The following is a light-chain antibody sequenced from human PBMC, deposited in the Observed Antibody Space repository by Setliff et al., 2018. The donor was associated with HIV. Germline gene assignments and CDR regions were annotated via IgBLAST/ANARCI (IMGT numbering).Light chain of an antibody. CDR2: LGS. Sequence: DIVMTQSPLSLPVTPGEPASISCRSSQSLLQSNGYNYLDWYLQKPGQSPQLLIYLGSNRASGVPDRFSGSGSGTDFTLKISRVEAEDVGVYYCVQALQTPITFGPGTKVDIK. CDR1: QSLLQSNGYNY. J-gene: IGKJ3*01. CDR3: VQALQTPIT. V-gene: IGKV2-28*01.